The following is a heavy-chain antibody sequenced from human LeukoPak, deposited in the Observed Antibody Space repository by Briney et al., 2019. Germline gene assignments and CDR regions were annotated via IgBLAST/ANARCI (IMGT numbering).Heavy chain of an antibody. Sequence: GGSLRLSCAASGFTFSNNAMSWVRQAPGKGLEWVSTISGSDGTTYYAGSVKGRFTISRDNSKNTLYLQMNSLRAEDTAVYYCAKHYSSSYFDYWGQGTLVTVSS. CDR3: AKHYSSSYFDY. V-gene: IGHV3-23*01. D-gene: IGHD6-6*01. CDR2: ISGSDGTT. J-gene: IGHJ4*02. CDR1: GFTFSNNA.